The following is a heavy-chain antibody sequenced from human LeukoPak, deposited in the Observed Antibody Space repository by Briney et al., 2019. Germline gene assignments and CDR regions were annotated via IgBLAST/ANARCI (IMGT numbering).Heavy chain of an antibody. J-gene: IGHJ4*02. CDR1: GGTFSSYA. CDR2: IIPIFGTA. D-gene: IGHD3-22*01. V-gene: IGHV1-69*13. CDR3: ARPTLPYYYDSSGYYYQMDY. Sequence: ASVKVSCKASGGTFSSYAISWVRQAPGQGLEWMGGIIPIFGTANYAQKFQGRVTITADEPTSTAYMELSSLRSEDTAVYYCARPTLPYYYDSSGYYYQMDYWGQGTLVTVSS.